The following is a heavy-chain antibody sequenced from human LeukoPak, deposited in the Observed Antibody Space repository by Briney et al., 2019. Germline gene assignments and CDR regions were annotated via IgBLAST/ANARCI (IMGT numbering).Heavy chain of an antibody. D-gene: IGHD2/OR15-2a*01. CDR2: IRGSGDNT. J-gene: IGHJ4*02. CDR1: GFTFSSCA. V-gene: IGHV3-23*01. CDR3: AREGISRKMDLDY. Sequence: GGSLRLSCAASGFTFSSCAMNWVRQAPGRGLEWVSAIRGSGDNTYYADSVRGRFTISRDNSKSTLYLQMNSLRAEDTAVYYCAREGISRKMDLDYWGQGTLVTVSS.